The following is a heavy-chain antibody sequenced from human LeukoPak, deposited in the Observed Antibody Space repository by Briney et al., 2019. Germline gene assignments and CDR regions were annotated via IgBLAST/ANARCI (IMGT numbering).Heavy chain of an antibody. CDR1: GFTFSSYA. Sequence: GGSLRLSCAASGFTFSSYAMSWVRQAPGKGLERVSAISGSGGSTYYADSVKGRFTISRDNSKNTLYLQMNSLRAEDTAVYYCAKDLDDYGDYPLGAYWGQGTLVTVSS. CDR2: ISGSGGST. V-gene: IGHV3-23*01. CDR3: AKDLDDYGDYPLGAY. J-gene: IGHJ4*02. D-gene: IGHD4-17*01.